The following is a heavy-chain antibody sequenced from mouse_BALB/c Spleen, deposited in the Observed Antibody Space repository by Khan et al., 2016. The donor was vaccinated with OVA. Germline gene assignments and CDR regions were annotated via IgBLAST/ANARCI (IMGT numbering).Heavy chain of an antibody. CDR2: IWGDGNT. CDR3: AKDRGYYAMDY. J-gene: IGHJ4*01. CDR1: GFSLTSYG. Sequence: QVQLKQSGPGLVAPSQSLSITCTVSGFSLTSYGVSWVRQPPGKGLEWLGVIWGDGNTNFHSALRSRLSISKDNFKSQVFLKLNSLQTDDTATYYCAKDRGYYAMDYWGQGTSVTVSS. V-gene: IGHV2-3*01.